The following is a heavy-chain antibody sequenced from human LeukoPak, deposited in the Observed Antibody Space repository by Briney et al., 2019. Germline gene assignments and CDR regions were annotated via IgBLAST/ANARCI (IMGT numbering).Heavy chain of an antibody. J-gene: IGHJ4*02. CDR3: ARDRQDLWSGYPKYYFDY. CDR1: GFTFSDYY. CDR2: ITSRGSFT. Sequence: PGGSLRLSCATSGFTFSDYYMSWIRQAPGKGLEWVSYITSRGSFTYFGDSVKGRFTISRDNAKNSLYLQMNRLRAEDTAVYYCARDRQDLWSGYPKYYFDYWGQGTLVTVSS. V-gene: IGHV3-11*01. D-gene: IGHD3-3*01.